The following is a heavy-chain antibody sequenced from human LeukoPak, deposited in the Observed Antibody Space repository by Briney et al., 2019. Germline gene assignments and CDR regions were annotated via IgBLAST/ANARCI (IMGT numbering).Heavy chain of an antibody. V-gene: IGHV3-53*01. CDR1: GFTVSSNY. CDR2: IYSGGST. Sequence: GGSLRLSCAASGFTVSSNYMSWVRQAPGKGLEWVSVIYSGGSTYYADSVKGRFTISSDNSKNMLYLQMNSLRAEDTAVYYCARDRAVAGSGPEFDYWGQGTLVTVSS. D-gene: IGHD6-19*01. J-gene: IGHJ4*02. CDR3: ARDRAVAGSGPEFDY.